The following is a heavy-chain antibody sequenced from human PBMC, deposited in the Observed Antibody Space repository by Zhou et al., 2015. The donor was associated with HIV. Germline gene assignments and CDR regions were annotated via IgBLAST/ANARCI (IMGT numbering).Heavy chain of an antibody. D-gene: IGHD2-15*01. V-gene: IGHV1-69*01. CDR2: VIPIFGSS. CDR3: ARQPLGFCSGGKCYPGSDAYFDH. J-gene: IGHJ4*02. CDR1: GLTFSSYS. Sequence: QVQLVQSGAEVKKPGSSVKVSCKASGLTFSSYSITWVRQAPGRGLEWMGGVIPIFGSSDYAQTFLGRITITADESTSTSYMELSSLTSDDTAIYYCARQPLGFCSGGKCYPGSDAYFDHWGQGTLVTVSS.